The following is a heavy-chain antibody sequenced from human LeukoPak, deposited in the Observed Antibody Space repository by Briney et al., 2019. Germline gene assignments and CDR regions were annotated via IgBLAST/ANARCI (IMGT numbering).Heavy chain of an antibody. CDR2: ISSSSSYI. Sequence: PGGSLRLSCAASGFTFSSYSMNWVRQAPGKGLEWVSSISSSSSYIYYADSVKGRFTISRDNAKNSLYLQMNSLRAEDTAVYYCAREGGESHYYYYMDVWGKGTTVTVSS. J-gene: IGHJ6*03. V-gene: IGHV3-21*01. CDR3: AREGGESHYYYYMDV. D-gene: IGHD3-10*01. CDR1: GFTFSSYS.